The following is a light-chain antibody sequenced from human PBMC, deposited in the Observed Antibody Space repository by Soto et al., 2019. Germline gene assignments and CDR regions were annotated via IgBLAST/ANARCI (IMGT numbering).Light chain of an antibody. V-gene: IGLV3-9*01. J-gene: IGLJ2*01. CDR3: QVWDSNVV. CDR2: RDT. Sequence: SSELTQPLSVSVALGQTATITCGGNNIASKNVHWYQQKPGQAPILVISRDTNRPSGIPERFSGSNSGSTATLTISRAQAGDEADYYCQVWDSNVVFGGGTKLTVL. CDR1: NIASKN.